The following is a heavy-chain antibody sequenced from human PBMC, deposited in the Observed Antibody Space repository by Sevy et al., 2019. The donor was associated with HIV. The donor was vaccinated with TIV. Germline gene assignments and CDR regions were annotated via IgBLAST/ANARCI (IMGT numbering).Heavy chain of an antibody. D-gene: IGHD3-16*01. CDR1: GYTFTGYY. CDR2: INPNSGGT. Sequence: ASVKVSCKASGYTFTGYYMHWVRQAPGQGLEWMGWINPNSGGTNYAQKFQGWVTMTRDTSISTAYMDLSRLRSDDTAVYYCARVRGDMITFGGVTSDAFDIWGQGTMVTVSS. V-gene: IGHV1-2*04. CDR3: ARVRGDMITFGGVTSDAFDI. J-gene: IGHJ3*02.